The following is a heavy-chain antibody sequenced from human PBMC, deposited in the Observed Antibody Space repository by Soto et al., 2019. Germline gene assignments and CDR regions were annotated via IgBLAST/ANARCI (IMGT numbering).Heavy chain of an antibody. CDR3: VKQMVGVTYDL. J-gene: IGHJ4*02. CDR1: GFTFSTCA. D-gene: IGHD1-26*01. CDR2: INKNGSGT. V-gene: IGHV3-64D*06. Sequence: PGGSLGLSCSASGFTFSTCAMHWVRQAPGKGLQYVSSINKNGSGTSYAYSLKGRFTISRDNSKDTLYLQMTSLRPEDTSVYYCVKQMVGVTYDLWGQGALVTVSS.